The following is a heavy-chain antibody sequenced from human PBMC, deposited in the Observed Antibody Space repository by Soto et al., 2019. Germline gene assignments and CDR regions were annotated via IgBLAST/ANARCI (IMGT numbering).Heavy chain of an antibody. CDR1: GYTFTSYS. CDR3: ARASGWYGREFFDM. J-gene: IGHJ3*02. Sequence: GASVKVSCKASGYTFTSYSMHWVRQAPGQRLEWMGWINAGNGNRKYSQKFQGRVTITRDTSASTAYMELSSLRSEDTAVYYCARASGWYGREFFDMSGQGTMVTVSS. CDR2: INAGNGNR. D-gene: IGHD6-19*01. V-gene: IGHV1-3*01.